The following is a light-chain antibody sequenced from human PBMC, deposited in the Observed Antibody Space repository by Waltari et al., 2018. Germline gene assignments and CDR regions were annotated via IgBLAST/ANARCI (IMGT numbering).Light chain of an antibody. CDR3: QQYYSTPLT. J-gene: IGKJ4*01. CDR2: WAS. CDR1: ESVLYSSNNKNH. V-gene: IGKV4-1*01. Sequence: DIVMTQSQESLAVSLGERATINCKSSESVLYSSNNKNHLAWYQQKPGQPPKLLLYWASTRKSGVPDRFSGSGSETDFTLTVTSLQAEDVAVYYCQQYYSTPLTFGGGTKVEIK.